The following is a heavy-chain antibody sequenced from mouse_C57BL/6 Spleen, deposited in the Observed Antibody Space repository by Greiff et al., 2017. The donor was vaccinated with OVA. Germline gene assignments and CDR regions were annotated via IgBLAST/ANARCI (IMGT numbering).Heavy chain of an antibody. CDR2: IYPRSGNT. V-gene: IGHV1-81*01. CDR1: GYTFTSYG. Sequence: QVQLQQSGAELARPGASVKLSCKASGYTFTSYGISWVKQRTGQGLEWIGEIYPRSGNTYYNEKFKGKATLNADKSSSTAYMELRSLTSEDSAVYFCAREGVATNYFDYWGQGTTLTVSS. J-gene: IGHJ2*01. D-gene: IGHD1-1*02. CDR3: AREGVATNYFDY.